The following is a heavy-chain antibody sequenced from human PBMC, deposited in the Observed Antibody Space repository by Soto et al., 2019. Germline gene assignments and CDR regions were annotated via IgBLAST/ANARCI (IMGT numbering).Heavy chain of an antibody. CDR2: IDPSSGGP. D-gene: IGHD6-19*01. CDR3: ARDSGYSSGFRP. J-gene: IGHJ5*02. CDR1: GYIFSGCY. V-gene: IGHV1-2*02. Sequence: GASVKVSCKASGYIFSGCYIHWVRQAPGQGLEWMGWIDPSSGGPNYAQKFQGRVTLTSDRSISTAYMEVASLRFDDTAVYYCARDSGYSSGFRPWGQGTLVTVSS.